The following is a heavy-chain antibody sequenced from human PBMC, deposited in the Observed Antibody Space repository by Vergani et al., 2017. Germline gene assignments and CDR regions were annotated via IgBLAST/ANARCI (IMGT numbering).Heavy chain of an antibody. CDR1: GFTFSSYA. J-gene: IGHJ4*02. CDR3: EGRGTEQLGKFDY. Sequence: TASGFTFSSYAMSWVRQAPGKGLEWVSAISSSGGSTYYADSVKGRFTISRDNSKNTLYLQMNSLRAEDTAVYYREGRGTEQLGKFDYWGQGTLVTVSS. D-gene: IGHD6-13*01. CDR2: ISSSGGST. V-gene: IGHV3-23*01.